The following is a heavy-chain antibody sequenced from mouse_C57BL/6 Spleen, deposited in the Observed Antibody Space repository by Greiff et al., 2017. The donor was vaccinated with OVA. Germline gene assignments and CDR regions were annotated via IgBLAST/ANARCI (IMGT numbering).Heavy chain of an antibody. CDR1: GYTLTSYW. V-gene: IGHV1-59*01. CDR3: ARSSGYAMDY. D-gene: IGHD3-2*02. CDR2: IDPSDSYT. J-gene: IGHJ4*01. Sequence: QVQLQQPGAELVRPGTSVKLSCKASGYTLTSYWMHWVKQRPGQGLEWIGVIDPSDSYTKYNRKFKGKATLTVDTSSSTAYMQLSSLTSEDSAVYYCARSSGYAMDYWGQGTSVTVSS.